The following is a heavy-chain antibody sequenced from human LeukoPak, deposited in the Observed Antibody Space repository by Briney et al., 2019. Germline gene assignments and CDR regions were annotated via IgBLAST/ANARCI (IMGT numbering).Heavy chain of an antibody. CDR2: IYYSGST. V-gene: IGHV4-39*01. J-gene: IGHJ4*02. CDR3: ARQGYDSSSN. Sequence: NTSETLSLTCTVSGGSISSSSYYWGWIRQSPGKGLEWIGSIYYSGSTYYNPSLKSRVTISVDTSKNQFSLKLSSVTAADTAVYYCARQGYDSSSNWGQGTLVTVSS. D-gene: IGHD3-22*01. CDR1: GGSISSSSYY.